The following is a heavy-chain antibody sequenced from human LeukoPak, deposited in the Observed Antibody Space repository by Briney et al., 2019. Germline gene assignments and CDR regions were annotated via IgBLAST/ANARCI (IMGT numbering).Heavy chain of an antibody. CDR2: ICSSSSYT. D-gene: IGHD1-26*01. CDR1: GFTFSDCY. CDR3: ARVYSGRYCDY. Sequence: AGTLRLSCAVSGFTFSDCYMSWVRQAPGPGLGWVSCICSSSSYTNYADSVQGRFPLSRDNAKNSLYLQTNSLRAEDTAVYYRARVYSGRYCDYWGQGPLVTVSS. V-gene: IGHV3-11*06. J-gene: IGHJ4*02.